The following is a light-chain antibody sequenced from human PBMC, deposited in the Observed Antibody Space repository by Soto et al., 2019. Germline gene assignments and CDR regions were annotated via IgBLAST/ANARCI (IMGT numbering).Light chain of an antibody. CDR2: GAT. CDR1: QGIGDT. CDR3: QQYNNWPRT. J-gene: IGKJ1*01. V-gene: IGKV3-15*01. Sequence: EVVMRQSPATLSVSPLEFATPACMASQGIGDTLARYQHKPGQTPRLLIHGATTRATGIPARFSGSGSGTEFTLTISSLQSQDFAVYYCQQYNNWPRTFGQGTKVDI.